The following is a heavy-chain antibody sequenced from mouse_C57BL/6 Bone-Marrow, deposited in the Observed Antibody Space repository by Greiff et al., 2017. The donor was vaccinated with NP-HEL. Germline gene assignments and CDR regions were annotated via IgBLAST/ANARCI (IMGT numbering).Heavy chain of an antibody. J-gene: IGHJ3*01. CDR1: GFTFSSYA. Sequence: EVQVVESGGGLVKPGGSLKLSCAASGFTFSSYAMSWVRQTPEKRLEWVATISDGGSYTYYPDNVKGRFTISSDNAKNNLYLQMSHLKSEDTAMYYCARPFYYDYVWFAYWGQGTLVTVSA. CDR3: ARPFYYDYVWFAY. CDR2: ISDGGSYT. D-gene: IGHD2-4*01. V-gene: IGHV5-4*01.